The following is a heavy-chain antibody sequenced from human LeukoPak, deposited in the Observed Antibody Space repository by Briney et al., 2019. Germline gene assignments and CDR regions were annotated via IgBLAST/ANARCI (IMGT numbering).Heavy chain of an antibody. CDR1: GDSVSSNSAA. CDR2: TYYRSKWYN. CDR3: ARAPRITMIVVRHWYYFDY. D-gene: IGHD3-22*01. Sequence: SQTLSLTCAISGDSVSSNSAAWNWIRQSPSRGLEWLGRTYYRSKWYNDYAVSVKSRITINPDTSKNQFSLQLNSVTPEDTAVYYCARAPRITMIVVRHWYYFDYWGQGTLVTVSS. V-gene: IGHV6-1*01. J-gene: IGHJ4*02.